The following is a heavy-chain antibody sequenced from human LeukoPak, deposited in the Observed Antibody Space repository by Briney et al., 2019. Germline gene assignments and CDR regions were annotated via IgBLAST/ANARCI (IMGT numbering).Heavy chain of an antibody. D-gene: IGHD3-22*01. CDR3: AKSIGGTSYYYDSSGYYFDY. J-gene: IGHJ4*02. V-gene: IGHV3-23*01. Sequence: GGSLRLSCAASGFTFSSYAMSWVRQAPGKGLEWVSAISGSGGSTYYADSVKGRFTISRDNSKNTLYLQMNSLRAEDTAVYYCAKSIGGTSYYYDSSGYYFDYWGQGTLVTVSS. CDR2: ISGSGGST. CDR1: GFTFSSYA.